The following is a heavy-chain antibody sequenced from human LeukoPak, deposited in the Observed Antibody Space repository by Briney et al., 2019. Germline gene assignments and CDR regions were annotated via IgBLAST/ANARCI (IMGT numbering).Heavy chain of an antibody. V-gene: IGHV4-59*01. Sequence: SETLPLTCTVSGGYFSSYYWSWIRQPPGKGLEWIGYIYYGGSPKYNPSLKSGVTISLDTSKSQFSLNLTSVTAADTAMYYCARAGGDDYYYYYMDVWGKGTTVTISS. D-gene: IGHD2-21*02. CDR3: ARAGGDDYYYYYMDV. CDR1: GGYFSSYY. CDR2: IYYGGSP. J-gene: IGHJ6*03.